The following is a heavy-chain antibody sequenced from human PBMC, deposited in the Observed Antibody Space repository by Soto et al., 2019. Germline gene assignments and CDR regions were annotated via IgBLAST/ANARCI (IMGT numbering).Heavy chain of an antibody. CDR2: ISSNGSYT. J-gene: IGHJ1*01. Sequence: VQLLESGGDLVQPGGSLKLSCATSGFTFNYYYMSWIRQAPGKGLEWVSYISSNGSYTNYADSVKGRFTISRDNAKNSLYLQMNSLRAEDTAVYYCATTEHFYGPLRLYFQQWGQGTLVTVSS. CDR1: GFTFNYYY. D-gene: IGHD4-17*01. CDR3: ATTEHFYGPLRLYFQQ. V-gene: IGHV3-11*03.